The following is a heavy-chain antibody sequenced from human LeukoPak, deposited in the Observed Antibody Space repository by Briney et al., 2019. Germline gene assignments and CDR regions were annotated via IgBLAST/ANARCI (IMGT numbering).Heavy chain of an antibody. CDR2: ISIYSGNT. V-gene: IGHV1-18*01. J-gene: IGHJ4*02. D-gene: IGHD7-27*01. CDR3: ARDPGGTWGFDY. Sequence: GASVKVSCKASGYTFTSHGLSWARQAPGQGLEWMGWISIYSGNTNYAPKFQDRISMTTDTSTSTAYMELRSLKSDDTAVYYCARDPGGTWGFDYWGQGALVTVSS. CDR1: GYTFTSHG.